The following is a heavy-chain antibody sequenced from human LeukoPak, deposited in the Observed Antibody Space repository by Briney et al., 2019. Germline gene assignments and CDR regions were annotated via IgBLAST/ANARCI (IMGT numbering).Heavy chain of an antibody. CDR3: VTDIGPLTYHYASGGYSGAFDY. CDR2: ISWNSGNR. J-gene: IGHJ4*02. D-gene: IGHD3-22*01. Sequence: GGSLRLSCAASGFSFNDYAMHWVRQAPGKGLEWVSSISWNSGNRDYVDSVMGRFTISRDNAKNSLYLQMNSLTAEGTALYYCVTDIGPLTYHYASGGYSGAFDYWGQGTLVTVSS. CDR1: GFSFNDYA. V-gene: IGHV3-9*01.